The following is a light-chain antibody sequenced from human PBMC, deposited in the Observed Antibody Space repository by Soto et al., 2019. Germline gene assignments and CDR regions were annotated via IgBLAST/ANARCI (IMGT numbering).Light chain of an antibody. J-gene: IGKJ1*01. CDR3: QQYNNWPPWT. Sequence: EIVMTQSPATLSVSPGERATLSCRASQSVSSNLAWYQQKPGQAPRRLIYGASTRATGIPARFSGSGSGTEFTPTISSLQSEDFAVYYWQQYNNWPPWTFGQGTKV. V-gene: IGKV3-15*01. CDR1: QSVSSN. CDR2: GAS.